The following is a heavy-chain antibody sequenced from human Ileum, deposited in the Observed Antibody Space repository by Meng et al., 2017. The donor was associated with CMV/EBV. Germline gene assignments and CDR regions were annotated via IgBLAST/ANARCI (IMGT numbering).Heavy chain of an antibody. CDR2: VSNRGIT. Sequence: SETLSLTCRVSGESFSTYYWSWIRQPPGEGPQWIGEVSNRGITIYNPSLKSRPIISADTSKSQFSLKLISVVAADTGIYYCATHLVAGNTPRTWGQGTLVTVSS. V-gene: IGHV4-34*01. J-gene: IGHJ4*02. CDR1: GESFSTYY. D-gene: IGHD6-19*01. CDR3: ATHLVAGNTPRT.